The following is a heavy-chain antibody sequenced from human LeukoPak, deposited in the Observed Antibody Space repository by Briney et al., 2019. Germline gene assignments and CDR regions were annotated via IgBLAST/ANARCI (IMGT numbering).Heavy chain of an antibody. D-gene: IGHD3-22*01. CDR3: ARVRVTMIVVVIQNFDY. V-gene: IGHV1-18*01. J-gene: IGHJ4*02. Sequence: ASVKVSCKASGYTFTSYGISWVRQAPGQGLEWMGWISAYNGNTNYAQKLQGRVTMTTDTSTSTAYMELRSLRSDDTAVYYCARVRVTMIVVVIQNFDYWGQGTLVTVSS. CDR2: ISAYNGNT. CDR1: GYTFTSYG.